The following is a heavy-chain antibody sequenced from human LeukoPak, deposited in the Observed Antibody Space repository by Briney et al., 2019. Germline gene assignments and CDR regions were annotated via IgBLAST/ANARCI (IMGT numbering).Heavy chain of an antibody. CDR2: IYPGDSDT. CDR3: ARSYDSYYYYMDV. Sequence: KDGESLKISCKGSGYSFTSYWIGWVRQMPGKGLEWMGIIYPGDSDTRYSPSFQGQVTISADKSISTAYLQWSSLKASDTAMYYCARSYDSYYYYMDVWGKGTTVTVSS. V-gene: IGHV5-51*01. J-gene: IGHJ6*03. CDR1: GYSFTSYW. D-gene: IGHD3-3*01.